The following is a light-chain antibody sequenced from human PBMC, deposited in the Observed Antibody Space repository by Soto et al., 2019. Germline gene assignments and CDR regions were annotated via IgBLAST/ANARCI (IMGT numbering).Light chain of an antibody. CDR2: ETS. CDR3: QQYNNWPAI. CDR1: ESVSSY. J-gene: IGKJ1*01. V-gene: IGKV3-11*01. Sequence: EIVLTQSPATLSLSPGERATLSCRASESVSSYLAWYQQKPGLPPRLLIYETSNRVIGLPDRFSGSGSGTDFTLTISSLQSGDFAVYYCQQYNNWPAIFGQGTKVDIK.